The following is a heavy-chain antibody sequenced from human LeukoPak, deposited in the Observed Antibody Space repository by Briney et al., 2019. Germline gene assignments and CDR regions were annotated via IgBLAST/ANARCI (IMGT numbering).Heavy chain of an antibody. V-gene: IGHV3-30*04. D-gene: IGHD3-22*01. Sequence: QAGGSLRLSCAASGFTFSSYAMHWVRQAPGKGLEWVAVISYDGSNKYYADSVKGRFTISRDNAKNSLYLQMNSLRAEDTAVYYCARDEYYYDSSGYYFPGGLHYWGQGTLVTVSS. CDR1: GFTFSSYA. CDR3: ARDEYYYDSSGYYFPGGLHY. J-gene: IGHJ4*02. CDR2: ISYDGSNK.